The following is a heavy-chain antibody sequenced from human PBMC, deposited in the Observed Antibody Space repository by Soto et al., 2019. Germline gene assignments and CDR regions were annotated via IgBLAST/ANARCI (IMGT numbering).Heavy chain of an antibody. D-gene: IGHD3-22*01. CDR1: GGIFGSHG. J-gene: IGHJ3*01. V-gene: IGHV1-69*01. CDR3: VRDRRIYYSDPHDEFVASDYEV. CDR2: FIPIFRTL. Sequence: QVQFLQSEAEVKKPGSSVRVSCTASGGIFGSHGFSWVRQAPGQRLEWVGGFIPIFRTLTYTEKFQARVRIAADESTNTVYLDLSSLTSEDTAVYYCVRDRRIYYSDPHDEFVASDYEVWGQGTMVSVSS.